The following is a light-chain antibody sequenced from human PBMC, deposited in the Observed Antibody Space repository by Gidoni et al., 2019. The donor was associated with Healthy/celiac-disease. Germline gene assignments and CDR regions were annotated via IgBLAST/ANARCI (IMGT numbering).Light chain of an antibody. Sequence: DIKMTQSPSSLSASVGDRVTITCRASKSISSYLNWYQQKPGKAPKLLIYAASSLQSGVPSRFSGSGSGTDFTLTISSLQPEDFATYYCQHSYSTPLTFXGXTKVEIK. CDR3: QHSYSTPLT. CDR2: AAS. CDR1: KSISSY. V-gene: IGKV1-39*01. J-gene: IGKJ4*01.